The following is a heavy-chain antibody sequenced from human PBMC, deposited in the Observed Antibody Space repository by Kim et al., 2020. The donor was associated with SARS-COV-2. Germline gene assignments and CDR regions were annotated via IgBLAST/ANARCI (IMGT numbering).Heavy chain of an antibody. CDR2: ISAYNGNT. CDR1: GYAFTSYG. J-gene: IGHJ1*01. D-gene: IGHD6-13*01. V-gene: IGHV1-18*04. Sequence: ASVKVSCKASGYAFTSYGISWVRQAPGQGLEWMGWISAYNGNTNYAQKLQGRVTMTTDTSTSTAYMELRSLRSDDTAVYYCARDRGSSWYVAEYFQHWGQGTLVTVSS. CDR3: ARDRGSSWYVAEYFQH.